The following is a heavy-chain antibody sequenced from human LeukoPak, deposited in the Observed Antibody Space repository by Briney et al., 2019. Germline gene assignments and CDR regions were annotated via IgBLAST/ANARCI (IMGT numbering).Heavy chain of an antibody. Sequence: PSETLSLTCTVSGGSISSGTYYWGWIRQPPGTGLEWIGSIYHSGSTYYNPSLKSRVTISVDTSKNQFSLKLSSVTAADTAVYYCARHFAAPGSADYWGQGTLVTVSS. D-gene: IGHD3-10*01. CDR2: IYHSGST. CDR3: ARHFAAPGSADY. J-gene: IGHJ4*02. V-gene: IGHV4-39*01. CDR1: GGSISSGTYY.